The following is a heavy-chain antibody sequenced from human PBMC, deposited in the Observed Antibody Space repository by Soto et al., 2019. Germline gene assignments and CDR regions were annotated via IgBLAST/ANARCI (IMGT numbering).Heavy chain of an antibody. V-gene: IGHV3-23*01. Sequence: GGSLRLSCTASGLTFSSYAMSWVRQAPGKGLEWVSVISGSGGSTYYADSVKGRFTISRDNSKNTLYLQMNSLRDEDTAVYYCAKVRAGSWNGFGMDVWGQGTTVTVSS. CDR3: AKVRAGSWNGFGMDV. D-gene: IGHD1-1*01. CDR2: ISGSGGST. CDR1: GLTFSSYA. J-gene: IGHJ6*02.